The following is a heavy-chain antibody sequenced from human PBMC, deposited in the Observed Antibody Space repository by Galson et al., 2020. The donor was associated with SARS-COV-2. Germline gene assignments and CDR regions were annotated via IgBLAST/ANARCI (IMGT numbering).Heavy chain of an antibody. V-gene: IGHV4-59*08. CDR3: AGVTNYYDRSRFPKRWVDR. Sequence: SETLSLTCTVSGGSISRYFWSWIRQSPGKGLEWIGDIYYTGITNYNPSLKGRVTISIDTSKYQFTLKLDSMTAADTAVYFCAGVTNYYDRSRFPKRWVDRWGQGTLVTVSS. J-gene: IGHJ4*02. CDR2: IYYTGIT. CDR1: GGSISRYF. D-gene: IGHD3-22*01.